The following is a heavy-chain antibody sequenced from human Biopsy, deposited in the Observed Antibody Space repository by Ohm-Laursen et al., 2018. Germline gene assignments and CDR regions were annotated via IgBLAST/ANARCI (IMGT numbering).Heavy chain of an antibody. J-gene: IGHJ6*02. D-gene: IGHD2-2*02. CDR2: IEWEGGK. V-gene: IGHV2-70*16. Sequence: PTQTLTLTCTLSGFSLKTRGMSVTWIRQPPGKALEWLGRIEWEGGKVYKGSLKTRLTISKDTSENHVVLTLSDVDPVDTATYYCARIPILVVPAAIVYRHRRHLQGLDVWGQGTTVIVSS. CDR3: ARIPILVVPAAIVYRHRRHLQGLDV. CDR1: GFSLKTRGMS.